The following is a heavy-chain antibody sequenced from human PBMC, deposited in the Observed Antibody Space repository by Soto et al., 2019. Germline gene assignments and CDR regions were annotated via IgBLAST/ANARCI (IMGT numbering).Heavy chain of an antibody. D-gene: IGHD3-3*01. Sequence: PGGSLRLSCAASGFTVSSNYMSWVRQAPGKGLEWVSVIYSGGSTYYADSVKGRFTISRDNSKNTLYLQMNSLRAEDTAVYYCAGFWGWYYDFWSGYLQPNYYYGMDVWGQGTTVTVSS. J-gene: IGHJ6*02. CDR1: GFTVSSNY. CDR2: IYSGGST. V-gene: IGHV3-53*01. CDR3: AGFWGWYYDFWSGYLQPNYYYGMDV.